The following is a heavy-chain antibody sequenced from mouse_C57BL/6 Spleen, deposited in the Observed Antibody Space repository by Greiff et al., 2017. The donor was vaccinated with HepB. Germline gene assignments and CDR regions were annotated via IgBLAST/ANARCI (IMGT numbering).Heavy chain of an antibody. CDR1: GYTFTNYW. CDR3: ARGSTVVHYFDY. CDR2: IYPGGGYT. Sequence: LVESGAELVRPGTSVKMSCKASGYTFTNYWIGWAKQRPGHGLEWIGDIYPGGGYTNYNEKFKGKATLTADKSSSTAYMQFSSLTSEDSAIYYCARGSTVVHYFDYWGQGTTLTVSS. V-gene: IGHV1-63*01. D-gene: IGHD1-1*01. J-gene: IGHJ2*01.